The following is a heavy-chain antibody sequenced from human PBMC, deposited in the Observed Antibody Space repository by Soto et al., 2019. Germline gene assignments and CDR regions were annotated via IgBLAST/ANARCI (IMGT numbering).Heavy chain of an antibody. CDR3: AGGGAGSGPFTWELPDH. J-gene: IGHJ4*02. CDR1: GNTFTYRY. CDR2: ITPFSGDV. V-gene: IGHV1-45*02. Sequence: QMQLVQSGAEVKKTGSSVTVSCKALGNTFTYRYLHWVRQAPGQALECMGWITPFSGDVHYAQKFQERVTITRDRSINTASMQMSSLRSEDTAMYFCAGGGAGSGPFTWELPDHWGQGTLVTVSS. D-gene: IGHD1-26*01.